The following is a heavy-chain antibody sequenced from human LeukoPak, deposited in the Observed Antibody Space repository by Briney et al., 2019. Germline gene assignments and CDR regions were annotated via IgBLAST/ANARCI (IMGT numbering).Heavy chain of an antibody. V-gene: IGHV1-3*04. CDR1: GYTFSSYA. J-gene: IGHJ3*02. Sequence: ASVKVSCKASGYTFSSYAMHWVRQAPGQRLEWMAWINTGNGNRKYSQKFQGRVTMTRDTSASTAYMELSSLRSEDTAVYYCTRPVAPRNAFDIWGQGTMVTVSS. CDR3: TRPVAPRNAFDI. D-gene: IGHD6-19*01. CDR2: INTGNGNR.